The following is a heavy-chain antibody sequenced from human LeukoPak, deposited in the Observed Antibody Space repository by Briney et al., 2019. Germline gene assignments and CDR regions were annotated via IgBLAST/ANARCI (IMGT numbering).Heavy chain of an antibody. CDR3: ARNRGWQQFDY. J-gene: IGHJ4*02. CDR1: GFTFSKFW. Sequence: GGSLRLSCAASGFTFSKFWMSWVRQAPGKGLGWVANIKEDGGAKNYVDSVKGRFTISRDNAKDSVYLQMNSLRAEDTALYYCARNRGWQQFDYWGRGTLVTVSS. CDR2: IKEDGGAK. D-gene: IGHD6-13*01. V-gene: IGHV3-7*04.